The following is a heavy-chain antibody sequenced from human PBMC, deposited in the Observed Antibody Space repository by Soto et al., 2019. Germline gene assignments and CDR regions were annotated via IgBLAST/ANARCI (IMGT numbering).Heavy chain of an antibody. J-gene: IGHJ3*01. D-gene: IGHD5-18*01. CDR3: ARAQKWRQLSLNVFDL. V-gene: IGHV3-74*01. CDR1: GFTIENSV. Sequence: EVQLVEYGGGLVQPGGSLRLSCVASGFTIENSVMHWVRQTPGKGLMWVSRITGAGDGTLYADSVQGRCTISRDNAKNTVYLHMAGLRVEETAVYYCARAQKWRQLSLNVFDLWGQGTTVTVSS. CDR2: ITGAGDGT.